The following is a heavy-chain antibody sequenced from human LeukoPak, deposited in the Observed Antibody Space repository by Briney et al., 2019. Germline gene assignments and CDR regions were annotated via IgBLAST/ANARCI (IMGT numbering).Heavy chain of an antibody. J-gene: IGHJ4*02. D-gene: IGHD6-13*01. CDR2: ISYDGSNK. V-gene: IGHV3-30*03. Sequence: PGGALRLSCAASGFTFSSYGMHWVRQAPGKGLEWVAVISYDGSNKYYADSVKGRFTISRDNSKNTLYLQMNSLRAEDTAVYYCARKIRSPDYWGQGTLVTVSS. CDR1: GFTFSSYG. CDR3: ARKIRSPDY.